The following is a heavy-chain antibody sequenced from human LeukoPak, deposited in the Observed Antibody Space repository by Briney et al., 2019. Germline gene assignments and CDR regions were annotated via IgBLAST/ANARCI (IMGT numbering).Heavy chain of an antibody. CDR1: GGSISSSSYY. Sequence: SETLSLTCTVSGGSISSSSYYWGWIRQPPGKGLEWIGYIYYSGSTNYNPSLKSRVTISVDTSKNQFSLKLSSVTAADTAVYYCASLTLIAAAGWGFDPWGQGTLVTVSS. CDR3: ASLTLIAAAGWGFDP. CDR2: IYYSGST. D-gene: IGHD6-13*01. V-gene: IGHV4-61*05. J-gene: IGHJ5*02.